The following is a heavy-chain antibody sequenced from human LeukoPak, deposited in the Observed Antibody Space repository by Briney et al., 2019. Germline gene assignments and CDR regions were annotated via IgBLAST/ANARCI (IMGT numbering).Heavy chain of an antibody. CDR1: GGSFSGYY. CDR2: INHSGST. CDR3: ASGGYYYYGMDV. J-gene: IGHJ6*02. Sequence: SETLSLTCAVYGGSFSGYYWSWIRQPPGKGLEWIGEINHSGSTNYNPSLKSRVTISVDTSKNQFSLKLSSVTAADTAVYYCASGGYYYYGMDVWGQGTTVTVSS. V-gene: IGHV4-34*01.